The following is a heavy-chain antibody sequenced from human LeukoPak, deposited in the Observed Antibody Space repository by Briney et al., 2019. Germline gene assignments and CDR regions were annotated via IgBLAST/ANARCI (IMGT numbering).Heavy chain of an antibody. CDR3: ARFETSGSRSVDY. CDR1: GFTFSSYS. V-gene: IGHV3-21*01. Sequence: KPGGSLRLSCAASGFTFSSYSMNWVRQAPGKGLEWVSSISSSSSSIFYADSVKGRFTISRDNAKNSLYLQMNSLRAEVTAVYYCARFETSGSRSVDYWGQGTLVTVSS. D-gene: IGHD1-26*01. J-gene: IGHJ4*02. CDR2: ISSSSSSI.